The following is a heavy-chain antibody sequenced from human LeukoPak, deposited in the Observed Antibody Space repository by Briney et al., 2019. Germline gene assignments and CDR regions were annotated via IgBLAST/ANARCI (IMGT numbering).Heavy chain of an antibody. CDR3: ARNRVGYRYVDAFDM. D-gene: IGHD1-26*01. CDR1: GFSLVNSD. CDR2: IRYDGSDK. Sequence: GGSLRLSCAPSGFSLVNSDMHWVRQAPGKGLEWVAFIRYDGSDKYYADSLKGRFTISRDNSKNTLYLQMNSLRGEDTAVYFCARNRVGYRYVDAFDMWGRGTMVTVSS. J-gene: IGHJ3*02. V-gene: IGHV3-30*02.